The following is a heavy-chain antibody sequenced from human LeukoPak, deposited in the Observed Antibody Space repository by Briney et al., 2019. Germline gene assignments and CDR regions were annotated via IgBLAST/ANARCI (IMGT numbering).Heavy chain of an antibody. V-gene: IGHV3-23*01. J-gene: IGHJ5*02. CDR2: ISGSGDTT. D-gene: IGHD2-15*01. Sequence: GGSLRLSCAASGFTFSSYAMSWVRQAPGKGLEWVSTISGSGDTTYYAGSVKGRFTISRDNSKNTLYLQMNSLRAEDTAVYYCAKDESGDCSSVSCYKWFDPWGQGILVTVSS. CDR1: GFTFSSYA. CDR3: AKDESGDCSSVSCYKWFDP.